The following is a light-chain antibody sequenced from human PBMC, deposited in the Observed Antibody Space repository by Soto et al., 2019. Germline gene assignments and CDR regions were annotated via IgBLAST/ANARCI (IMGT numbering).Light chain of an antibody. CDR1: QSVGYTS. Sequence: IVVTQSPGTLSLSPGEGATLSCRASQSVGYTSLAWYQQKPGQAPRVLIYGASTRATGIPDRFSGSGSGTDFTLTISRLEPEDSAVYYCQHYGSSLFTFGQGTKLEI. V-gene: IGKV3-20*01. J-gene: IGKJ2*01. CDR2: GAS. CDR3: QHYGSSLFT.